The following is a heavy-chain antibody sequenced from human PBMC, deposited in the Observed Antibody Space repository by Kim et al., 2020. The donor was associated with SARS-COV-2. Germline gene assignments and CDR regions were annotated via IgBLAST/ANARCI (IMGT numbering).Heavy chain of an antibody. Sequence: GGSLRLSCAASGFTFNNYAMSWVRQAPGKGLEWVSGISGSGGSTYYADSVKGRFTISRDISKNTLYLQMNSLRAEDSALFYCARDMGIAVAGNFDDWGQGTLVTVSS. D-gene: IGHD6-19*01. CDR2: ISGSGGST. CDR3: ARDMGIAVAGNFDD. CDR1: GFTFNNYA. J-gene: IGHJ4*02. V-gene: IGHV3-23*01.